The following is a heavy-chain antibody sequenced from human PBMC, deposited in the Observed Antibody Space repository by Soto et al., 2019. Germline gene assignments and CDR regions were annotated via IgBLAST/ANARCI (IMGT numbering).Heavy chain of an antibody. Sequence: SLRLSCAASGVTFDDYAMHWVRQAPGKGLEWVSGISWNSGSIGYADSVKGRFTISRDNAKNSLYLQMNSLRAEDTALYYCAKGNYYDSSGYPDYWGQGTLVTVSS. J-gene: IGHJ4*02. CDR3: AKGNYYDSSGYPDY. D-gene: IGHD3-22*01. V-gene: IGHV3-9*01. CDR2: ISWNSGSI. CDR1: GVTFDDYA.